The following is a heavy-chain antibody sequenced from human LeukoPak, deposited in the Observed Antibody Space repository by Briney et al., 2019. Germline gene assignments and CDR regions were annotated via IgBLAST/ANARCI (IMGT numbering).Heavy chain of an antibody. D-gene: IGHD5-24*01. CDR2: INHSGST. CDR3: ARGGGDGYNFVSYDY. CDR1: GGSFSGYY. V-gene: IGHV4-34*01. J-gene: IGHJ4*02. Sequence: PSETLSLTCAVYGGSFSGYYWSWIRQPPGKGLEWIGEINHSGSTNYNPSLKSRVTISVDTSKNQFSLKLSSVTAADTAVYYCARGGGDGYNFVSYDYWGQGTLVTGSS.